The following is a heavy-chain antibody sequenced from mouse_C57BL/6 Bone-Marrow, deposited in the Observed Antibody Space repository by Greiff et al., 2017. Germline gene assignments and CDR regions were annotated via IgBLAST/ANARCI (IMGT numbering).Heavy chain of an antibody. CDR2: ISSGGSYT. J-gene: IGHJ2*01. D-gene: IGHD1-1*01. CDR3: SRRNYYGSSFDY. V-gene: IGHV5-6*01. Sequence: EVKLMESGGDLVKPGGSLKLSCAASGFTFSSYGMSWVRQTPDKRLEWVATISSGGSYTYYPDSVKGRFTISRDNAKNTLYLQMSSLKSEDTAMXYCSRRNYYGSSFDYWGQGTTLTVSS. CDR1: GFTFSSYG.